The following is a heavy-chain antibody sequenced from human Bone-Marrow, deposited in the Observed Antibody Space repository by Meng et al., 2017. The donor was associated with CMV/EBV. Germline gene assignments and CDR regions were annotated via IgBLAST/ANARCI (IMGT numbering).Heavy chain of an antibody. CDR2: INPNSGGT. CDR1: GCTFTGYY. J-gene: IGHJ6*02. V-gene: IGHV1-2*02. Sequence: ASVKVSCKASGCTFTGYYMHWVRQAPGQGLEWMGWINPNSGGTNYAQKFQGRVTMTRDTSISTAYMELSRLRSDDTAVYYCARTLSSYSSSYYYYYGMDVWGQGTTVTVSS. D-gene: IGHD6-6*01. CDR3: ARTLSSYSSSYYYYYGMDV.